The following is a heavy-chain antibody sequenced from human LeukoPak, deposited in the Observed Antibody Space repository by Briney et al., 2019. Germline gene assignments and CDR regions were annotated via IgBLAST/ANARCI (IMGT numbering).Heavy chain of an antibody. CDR1: GFTFSSYA. D-gene: IGHD3-16*02. CDR3: ARGRLYDYVWGSYRYTTFFDY. J-gene: IGHJ4*02. CDR2: ISYDGSNK. Sequence: GGSLRLSCAASGFTFSSYAMHWVRQAPGKGLEWVAVISYDGSNKYYADSVKGRFTISRDNSKNTLYLQMNSLRAEDTAVYYCARGRLYDYVWGSYRYTTFFDYWGQGTLVTVSS. V-gene: IGHV3-30-3*01.